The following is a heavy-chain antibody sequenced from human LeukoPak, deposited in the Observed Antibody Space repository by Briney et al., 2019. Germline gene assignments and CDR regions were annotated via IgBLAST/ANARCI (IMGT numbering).Heavy chain of an antibody. CDR3: ARDLIERSIAVAGWYDY. Sequence: ASVKVSCKASGYTFTSYGLTWVRQAPGQGLEWMGWISAYNGNTNYAQKLQGRVTMTTDTSTSTAYMELRSLRSDDTAVYYCARDLIERSIAVAGWYDYWGQGTLVTVSS. J-gene: IGHJ4*02. CDR2: ISAYNGNT. CDR1: GYTFTSYG. V-gene: IGHV1-18*01. D-gene: IGHD6-19*01.